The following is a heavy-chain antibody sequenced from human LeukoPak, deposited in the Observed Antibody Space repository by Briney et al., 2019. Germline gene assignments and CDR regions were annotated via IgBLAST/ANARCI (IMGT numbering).Heavy chain of an antibody. CDR2: INTNTGNP. J-gene: IGHJ6*03. Sequence: ASVKVSCKASGYTFTSYAMNWVRQAPGQGLEWMGWINTNTGNPTYAQGFTGRFVFSLDTSVSTAYLQISSLKAEDTAVYYCARYGSPIHYYYMDVXXKGTTVTVXS. CDR3: ARYGSPIHYYYMDV. V-gene: IGHV7-4-1*02. CDR1: GYTFTSYA. D-gene: IGHD4-17*01.